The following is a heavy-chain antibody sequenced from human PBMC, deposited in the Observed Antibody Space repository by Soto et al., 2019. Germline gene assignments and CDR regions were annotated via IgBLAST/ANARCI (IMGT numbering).Heavy chain of an antibody. CDR2: IYYSGST. V-gene: IGHV4-38-2*01. CDR1: CYSISSGYY. Sequence: SETLSLTCAVSCYSISSGYYWGWIRQPPGKGLEWIGSIYYSGSTYNNPSLRSRVSMSIDTSKDQFSLKLKSVTAADTALYFCARQRTSVVTQAYFDVWGPGSLVTVSS. J-gene: IGHJ4*02. D-gene: IGHD2-21*02. CDR3: ARQRTSVVTQAYFDV.